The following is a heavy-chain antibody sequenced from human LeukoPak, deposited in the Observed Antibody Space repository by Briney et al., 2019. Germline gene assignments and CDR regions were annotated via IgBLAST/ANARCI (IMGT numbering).Heavy chain of an antibody. J-gene: IGHJ4*02. CDR2: MNPNSGNT. D-gene: IGHD3-16*01. CDR1: GYTFTSYD. Sequence: ASVKVSCKASGYTFTSYDINWVRQATGQGLEWMGWMNPNSGNTGYAQKFQGRVTITRNTSISTAYMELSSLRSDDTAVYYCAREKNLPYYDYVWGSRALDYWGQGTLVTVSS. V-gene: IGHV1-8*03. CDR3: AREKNLPYYDYVWGSRALDY.